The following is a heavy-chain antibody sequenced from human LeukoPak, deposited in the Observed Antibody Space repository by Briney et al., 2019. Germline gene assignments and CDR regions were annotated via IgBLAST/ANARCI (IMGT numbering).Heavy chain of an antibody. Sequence: GRSLRLSCAASGFTFSGYAMHWVRQAPGKGLEWVAAISYGATNEYYADPVKGRFTISRDNSKNTLYLLMDSLRAEDTALYYCARDRDYYGSGSYTPDYWGQGALVTVSS. CDR2: ISYGATNE. D-gene: IGHD3-10*01. J-gene: IGHJ4*02. CDR1: GFTFSGYA. CDR3: ARDRDYYGSGSYTPDY. V-gene: IGHV3-30-3*01.